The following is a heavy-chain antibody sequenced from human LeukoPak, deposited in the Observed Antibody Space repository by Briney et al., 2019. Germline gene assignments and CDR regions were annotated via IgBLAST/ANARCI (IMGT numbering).Heavy chain of an antibody. CDR1: GGSISSYY. J-gene: IGHJ3*02. D-gene: IGHD3-3*01. Sequence: SETLSLTCTVSGGSISSYYWSWIRQPPGKGLEWIGYIYTSGSTNYNPSLKSRVTISVDTSKNQFSLKLSSVTAADTAVYYCAGITIFGVVKNAFDIWGQGTMVTVSS. V-gene: IGHV4-4*09. CDR2: IYTSGST. CDR3: AGITIFGVVKNAFDI.